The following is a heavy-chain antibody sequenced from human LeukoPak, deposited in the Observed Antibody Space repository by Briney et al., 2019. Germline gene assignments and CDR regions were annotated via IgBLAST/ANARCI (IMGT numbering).Heavy chain of an antibody. Sequence: QPGGSLRLSCAASGFTFSTYWMHWVRQAPGKGLVWVSRINSDGSSQDYADSVKGRFTISRDNAKNTLYLQMNSLRAEDTAMYYCARDKYGGNSNAFDIWGQGTMVTVSS. CDR2: INSDGSSQ. J-gene: IGHJ3*02. V-gene: IGHV3-74*01. CDR1: GFTFSTYW. CDR3: ARDKYGGNSNAFDI. D-gene: IGHD4-23*01.